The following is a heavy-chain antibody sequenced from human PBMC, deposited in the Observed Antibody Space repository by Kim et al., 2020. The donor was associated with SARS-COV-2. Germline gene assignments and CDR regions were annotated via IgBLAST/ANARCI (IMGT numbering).Heavy chain of an antibody. CDR2: ISYDGSNK. V-gene: IGHV3-30-3*01. Sequence: GGSLRLSCAASGFTFSSYAMHLVRQAPGKGLEWVAVISYDGSNKYYADSVKGRFTISRDNSKNTLYLQMNTLRAEDTAVYYCARDYDILLGVQVDAFDIWGQGTLVTVSS. D-gene: IGHD3-9*01. CDR3: ARDYDILLGVQVDAFDI. CDR1: GFTFSSYA. J-gene: IGHJ3*02.